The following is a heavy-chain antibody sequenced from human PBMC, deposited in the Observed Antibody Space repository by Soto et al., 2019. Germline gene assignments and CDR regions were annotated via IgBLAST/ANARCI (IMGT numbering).Heavy chain of an antibody. V-gene: IGHV4-34*12. CDR1: GESFSGYY. CDR2: IIHGGHT. J-gene: IGHJ3*02. Sequence: PSETLSLTCAVYGESFSGYYWTWIRQAPGKGPEWIGEIIHGGHTNYNPSPKSRVIISVDTSKNQFSLKLSSVTAADTAVYYCARTYDGSGPNSGGYAFDIWGQGTMVT. D-gene: IGHD3-22*01. CDR3: ARTYDGSGPNSGGYAFDI.